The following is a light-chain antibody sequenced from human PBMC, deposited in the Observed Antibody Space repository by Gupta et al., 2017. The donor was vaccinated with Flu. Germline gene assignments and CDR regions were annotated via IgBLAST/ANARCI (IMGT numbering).Light chain of an antibody. Sequence: TCSGDKLGDKYACWYQQKPGQSPVLVIYQDSKRPSGIPDRFSGSNSGNTATLNISGTQAMDDADYYCQAWDSSTWEVFGTGTKVTVL. J-gene: IGLJ1*01. CDR1: KLGDKY. CDR2: QDS. CDR3: QAWDSSTWEV. V-gene: IGLV3-1*01.